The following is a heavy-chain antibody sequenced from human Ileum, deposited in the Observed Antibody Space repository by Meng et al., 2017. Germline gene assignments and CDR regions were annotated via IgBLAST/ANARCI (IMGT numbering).Heavy chain of an antibody. J-gene: IGHJ4*02. V-gene: IGHV4-30-4*01. CDR1: NGSLTNVNNY. CDR3: AREFYVDTAMVIDS. Sequence: QVQLQESGPRLVKPSQNLSLTFIGSNGSLTNVNNYWNWIRQAPGQALEHIGYIYYDGSSYATPSLKSRVTMSIDTSTNQFSLRLDSVTAADTAVYYCAREFYVDTAMVIDSWGPGALVTVSS. D-gene: IGHD5-18*01. CDR2: IYYDGSS.